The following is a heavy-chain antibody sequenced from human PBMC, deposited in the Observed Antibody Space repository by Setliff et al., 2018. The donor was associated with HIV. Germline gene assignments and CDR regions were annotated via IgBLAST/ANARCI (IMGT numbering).Heavy chain of an antibody. D-gene: IGHD4-4*01. J-gene: IGHJ3*01. CDR1: GGTFSSYA. CDR2: IIPIFGTA. CDR3: ARSGESFTTHFDA. Sequence: GASVKVSCKASGGTFSSYAISWVRQAPGQGLEWMGRIIPIFGTANYAQKFQGRVTITADKSTSTAYMELRSLRSDDTAVYYCARSGESFTTHFDAWGQGTMVTVSS. V-gene: IGHV1-69*06.